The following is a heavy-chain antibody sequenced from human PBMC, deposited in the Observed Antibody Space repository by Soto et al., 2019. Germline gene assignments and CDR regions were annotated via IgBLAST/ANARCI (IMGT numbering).Heavy chain of an antibody. CDR2: ILSKAGNYAT. CDR1: GFIFSGSA. Sequence: VQLVESGGGLVQPGGSLKLSCAASGFIFSGSAVHWVRQASGKGLEWVGRILSKAGNYATAYPASMKGRFTISRDDSENTALMQMNSLKTDDTAVYYCIRGRSPYYYDYWGQGTLVAVSS. CDR3: IRGRSPYYYDY. V-gene: IGHV3-73*01. J-gene: IGHJ4*02.